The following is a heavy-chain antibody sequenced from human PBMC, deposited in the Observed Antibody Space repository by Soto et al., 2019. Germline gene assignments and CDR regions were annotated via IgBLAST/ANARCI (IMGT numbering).Heavy chain of an antibody. V-gene: IGHV3-7*01. Sequence: GGSLRLSCAASGFAFGNYWMSWVRQAPGKGLEWLATIKRDASEKKYVDSVKGRFTMSRDNAKNSLYLQMDSLRAEDTAVYYCARDLVGAPSSDYWGQGTLVTVSS. D-gene: IGHD1-26*01. CDR2: IKRDASEK. J-gene: IGHJ4*02. CDR1: GFAFGNYW. CDR3: ARDLVGAPSSDY.